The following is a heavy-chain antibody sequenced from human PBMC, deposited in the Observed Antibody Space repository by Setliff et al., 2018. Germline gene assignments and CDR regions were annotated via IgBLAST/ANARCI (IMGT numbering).Heavy chain of an antibody. CDR3: ARLYIVVVVAATPAWFDP. CDR2: IYHSGST. V-gene: IGHV4-38-2*01. J-gene: IGHJ5*02. CDR1: GYSINSGYY. Sequence: SETLSLTCAVSGYSINSGYYWGWIRQPPGKGLEWIGSIYHSGSTYYNPSLKSRVTISVDTSKNQFSLKLSSVTAADTAVYYCARLYIVVVVAATPAWFDPWGQGTLVTVSS. D-gene: IGHD2-15*01.